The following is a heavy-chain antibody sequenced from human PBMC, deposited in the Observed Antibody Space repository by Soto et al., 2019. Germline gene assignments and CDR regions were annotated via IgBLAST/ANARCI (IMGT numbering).Heavy chain of an antibody. Sequence: GGSLRLSCAASGFKFSNYAMSWVRQAPGKWLEWVSLISATGGGTYYADSVKGRFTISRDNSHNTLYLQVHSLTAEDTAVYYCAKDRREGGNSAFYFDFWGQGXQVTVYS. D-gene: IGHD3-16*01. V-gene: IGHV3-23*01. CDR2: ISATGGGT. CDR1: GFKFSNYA. J-gene: IGHJ4*02. CDR3: AKDRREGGNSAFYFDF.